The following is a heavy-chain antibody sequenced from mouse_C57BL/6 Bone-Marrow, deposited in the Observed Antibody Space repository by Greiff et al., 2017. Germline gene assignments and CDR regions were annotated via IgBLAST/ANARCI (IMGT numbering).Heavy chain of an antibody. CDR2: INSDGGST. CDR1: EYEFPSHD. J-gene: IGHJ1*03. D-gene: IGHD2-2*01. V-gene: IGHV5-2*01. CDR3: AIYGYDVSYWYFDV. Sequence: EVKLVESGGGLVQPGESLKLSCESNEYEFPSHDMSWVRKTPEKRLELVAAINSDGGSTYYPDTMERRFIISRDNTQKTLYRQMSSLRSEDTALYYCAIYGYDVSYWYFDVWGTGTTVTVSS.